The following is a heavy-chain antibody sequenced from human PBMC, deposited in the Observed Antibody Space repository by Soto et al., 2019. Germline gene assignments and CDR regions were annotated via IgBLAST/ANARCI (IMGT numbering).Heavy chain of an antibody. V-gene: IGHV3-30*18. CDR3: AKDAAAITHFFEY. CDR1: GFSFSDYC. D-gene: IGHD5-12*01. CDR2: ISSDGSYK. J-gene: IGHJ4*02. Sequence: GSLRLSCVASGFSFSDYCMHWVRQAPRKGLGWVSIISSDGSYKSYADSVKGRVTTARDNSKNTWLLQMNSLRPVDPAVYFCAKDAAAITHFFEYWGRGVLVTVSS.